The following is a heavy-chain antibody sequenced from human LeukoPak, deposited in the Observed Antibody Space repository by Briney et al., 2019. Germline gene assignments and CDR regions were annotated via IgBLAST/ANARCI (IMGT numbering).Heavy chain of an antibody. D-gene: IGHD2-2*01. CDR3: AKLPREYCSSTSCPNWFDT. CDR2: ITSNARDT. V-gene: IGHV3-23*01. CDR1: GFTFTNYA. J-gene: IGHJ5*02. Sequence: GGSLRLSCAASGFTFTNYAMNWVRQAPGKRLEWVSSITSNARDTYFADSVKGRFTVSRDNSGNTLYLQMNSLRAEDTAIYYCAKLPREYCSSTSCPNWFDTWGLGTLVTVSS.